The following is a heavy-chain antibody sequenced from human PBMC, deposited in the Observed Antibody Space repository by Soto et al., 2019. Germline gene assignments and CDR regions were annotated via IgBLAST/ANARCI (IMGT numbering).Heavy chain of an antibody. CDR3: VRCWGTGDGSNLGYNWFDP. D-gene: IGHD1-1*01. J-gene: IGHJ5*02. CDR2: ISYDGTYK. Sequence: QEQVVESGGGVVQPGRSLRLSCAASGFTVTGYSMHWVRQAPGKGLEWVALISYDGTYKDYADSVKGRFSISRDYSNNALYLPMNSLTTEDTAVYYCVRCWGTGDGSNLGYNWFDPWGQGTLVIVSS. V-gene: IGHV3-30-3*01. CDR1: GFTVTGYS.